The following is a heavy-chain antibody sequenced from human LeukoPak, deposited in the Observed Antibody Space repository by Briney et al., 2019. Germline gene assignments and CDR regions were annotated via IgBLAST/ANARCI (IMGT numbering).Heavy chain of an antibody. V-gene: IGHV3-15*01. Sequence: GGSLRLSCTASGLTFSNARMNWARQPPGRGLEGVGRIILKLEGGTADSAAPVKRIFIISRDDSKHTLHLRMNSLKIEDTAMYYCTHYSISSGYYLGQGTLVTVSS. D-gene: IGHD6-19*01. CDR1: GLTFSNAR. J-gene: IGHJ4*02. CDR2: IILKLEGGTA. CDR3: THYSISSGYY.